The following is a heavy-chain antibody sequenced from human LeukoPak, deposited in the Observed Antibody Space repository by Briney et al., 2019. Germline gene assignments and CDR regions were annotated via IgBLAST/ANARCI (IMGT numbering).Heavy chain of an antibody. Sequence: SETLSLTCAVYGGSFSGYYWSWIRQPPGKGLEWIGEINHSGSTNYNPSLKSRVTISVDTSKNQFSLKLSSVTAADTAVYYCARGPGDYDSSGYYYYWGQETLVTVSS. CDR2: INHSGST. J-gene: IGHJ4*02. D-gene: IGHD3-22*01. CDR1: GGSFSGYY. CDR3: ARGPGDYDSSGYYYY. V-gene: IGHV4-34*01.